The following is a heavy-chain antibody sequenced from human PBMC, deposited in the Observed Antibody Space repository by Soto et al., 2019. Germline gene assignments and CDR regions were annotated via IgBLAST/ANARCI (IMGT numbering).Heavy chain of an antibody. CDR2: ISDYNGNT. CDR3: AREGYFSGSGSYSPPRYYGMDV. CDR1: GYSFTTYG. D-gene: IGHD3-10*01. Sequence: QVQLVQSGAEVKKPGASVKVSCKASGYSFTTYGISWVRQPPGQGLEWMGWISDYNGNTNYEKKFQGRVTMTTDTSTRTAYMELKSLRSDDTAVYYCAREGYFSGSGSYSPPRYYGMDVWGQGTTVTVS. J-gene: IGHJ6*02. V-gene: IGHV1-18*01.